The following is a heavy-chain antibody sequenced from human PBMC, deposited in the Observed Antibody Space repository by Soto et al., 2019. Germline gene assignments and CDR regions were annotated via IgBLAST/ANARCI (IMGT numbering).Heavy chain of an antibody. D-gene: IGHD3-10*01. J-gene: IGHJ3*02. CDR2: IKLDGSEK. CDR1: GFTFSNYW. V-gene: IGHV3-7*01. Sequence: GGSLRLSCAASGFTFSNYWMTWVRQAPGKGLEWVANIKLDGSEKYYVDSVKGRFTISRDNAKSSLYLQMKSLRAEDTAVYYCARPGNSDYTTDEYEIWGQGTTVTV. CDR3: ARPGNSDYTTDEYEI.